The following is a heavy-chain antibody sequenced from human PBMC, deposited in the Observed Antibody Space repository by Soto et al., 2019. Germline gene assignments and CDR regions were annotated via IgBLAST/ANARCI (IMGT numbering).Heavy chain of an antibody. J-gene: IGHJ5*02. CDR3: ARGKPERIAARRYNWFDP. CDR2: INHSGST. V-gene: IGHV4-34*01. D-gene: IGHD6-6*01. Sequence: SETLSLACAVYGGSFSGYYWSWIRQPPGKGLEWIGEINHSGSTNYNPSLKSRVTISVDTSKNQFSLKLSSVTAADTAVYYCARGKPERIAARRYNWFDPWGQGTLVTVSS. CDR1: GGSFSGYY.